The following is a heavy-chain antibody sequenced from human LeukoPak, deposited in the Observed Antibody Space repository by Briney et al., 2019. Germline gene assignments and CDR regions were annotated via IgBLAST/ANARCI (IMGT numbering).Heavy chain of an antibody. CDR2: IYYSGST. J-gene: IGHJ4*02. D-gene: IGHD3-22*01. Sequence: SETLSLTCTVSGGSISSYYWSWIRQPPGKGLEWIGYIYYSGSTNYNPSLKSRVTISVDTSKNQFSLRLSSVTAADTAVYYCARVTGYMIEGYFDYWGQGTLVTVSS. CDR1: GGSISSYY. CDR3: ARVTGYMIEGYFDY. V-gene: IGHV4-59*01.